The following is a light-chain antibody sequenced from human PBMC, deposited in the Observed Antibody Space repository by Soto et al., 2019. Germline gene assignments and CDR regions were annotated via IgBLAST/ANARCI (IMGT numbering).Light chain of an antibody. CDR3: SSYTSSSTRV. CDR1: SSDVGGYNY. Sequence: QSVLTQPPSASGSPGQSVTISCAGTSSDVGGYNYVSWYQQYPGKAPKLMIYEVNKRPSGVPDRFSGSKSGNTASLTVSGLQAEDEADYYCSSYTSSSTRVFGTGTKVTVL. V-gene: IGLV2-8*01. J-gene: IGLJ1*01. CDR2: EVN.